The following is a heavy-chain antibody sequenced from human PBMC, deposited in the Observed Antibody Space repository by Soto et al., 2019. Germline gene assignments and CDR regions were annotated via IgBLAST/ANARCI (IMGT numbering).Heavy chain of an antibody. CDR2: IYSSGST. Sequence: SETLSLTCTVSGGSISSYYWSWIRQPPGKGLEWIGYIYSSGSTNYNPSLKSRVTISVDTSKSQFSLKLSSVTAADTAVYYCARRYGYSFDYWGQGTLVTVSS. J-gene: IGHJ4*02. V-gene: IGHV4-59*12. CDR1: GGSISSYY. CDR3: ARRYGYSFDY. D-gene: IGHD1-20*01.